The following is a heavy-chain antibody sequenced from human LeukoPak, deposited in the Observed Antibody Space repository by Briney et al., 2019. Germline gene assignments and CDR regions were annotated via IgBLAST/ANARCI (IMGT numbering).Heavy chain of an antibody. D-gene: IGHD3-10*01. J-gene: IGHJ4*02. CDR1: GFTFSSYW. CDR2: IRSKAYGGTT. V-gene: IGHV3-49*04. Sequence: GGSLRLSCAASGFTFSSYWMSWVRQAPGKGLEWVGFIRSKAYGGTTEYAASVKGRFTISRDDSKSIAYLQMNSLKTEDTAVYYCTSAFMVRGVIIMEDYWGQGTLVTVSS. CDR3: TSAFMVRGVIIMEDY.